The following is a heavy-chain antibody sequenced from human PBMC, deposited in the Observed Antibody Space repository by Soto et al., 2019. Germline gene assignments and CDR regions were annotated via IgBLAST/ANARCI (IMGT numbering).Heavy chain of an antibody. V-gene: IGHV3-30*18. D-gene: IGHD3-22*01. CDR3: AKTPGYYDSTGYYYDY. J-gene: IGHJ4*02. CDR1: GITFSGYA. Sequence: QVQLVESGGGVVQPGRSLRLSCAASGITFSGYAMHWVRQAPGKGLEWVAIISYDGSDKDYADSVKGRVTISRDNSHNTLYLQMSSLRTEDTAVYYCAKTPGYYDSTGYYYDYWGQGTLVTVSS. CDR2: ISYDGSDK.